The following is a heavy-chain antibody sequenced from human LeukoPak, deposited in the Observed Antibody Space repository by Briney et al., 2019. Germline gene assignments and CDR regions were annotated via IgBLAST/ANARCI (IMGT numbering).Heavy chain of an antibody. D-gene: IGHD2-2*02. CDR1: GYSFLDYC. CDR2: IFPHDSDI. V-gene: IGHV5-51*01. Sequence: GESLKISCKGSGYSFLDYCIGWVRQMPGKGPELRGLIFPHDSDIKYSPSFQGQVTLSVDKSISSAYVQWGRLNASDAAMYYCARFGIRGCISNTKCYTSFFYYGMDVWGQGTTVTVSS. CDR3: ARFGIRGCISNTKCYTSFFYYGMDV. J-gene: IGHJ6*02.